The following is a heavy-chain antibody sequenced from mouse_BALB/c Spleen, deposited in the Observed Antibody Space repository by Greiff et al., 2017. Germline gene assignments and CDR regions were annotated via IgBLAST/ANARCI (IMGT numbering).Heavy chain of an antibody. Sequence: EVKVEESGPGLVKPSQSLSLTCTVTGYSITSDYAWNWIRQFPGNKLEWMGYISYSGSTSYNPSLKSRISITRDTSKNQFFLQLNSVTTEDTATYYCAIGEDYDYDSFAYWGQGTLVTVSA. CDR2: ISYSGST. D-gene: IGHD2-4*01. CDR3: AIGEDYDYDSFAY. J-gene: IGHJ3*01. CDR1: GYSITSDYA. V-gene: IGHV3-2*02.